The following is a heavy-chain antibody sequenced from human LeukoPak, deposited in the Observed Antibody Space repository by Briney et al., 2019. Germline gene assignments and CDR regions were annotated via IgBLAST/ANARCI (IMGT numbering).Heavy chain of an antibody. CDR2: IFYKGST. V-gene: IGHV4-30-4*08. J-gene: IGHJ4*02. Sequence: PSETLSLTXNVSGDSISSGDHYWTWIRQTPGKGPQWVGHIFYKGSTYYNPSLESRLKVSIDTSKKQFSLTLSSVTAADTAVYYCARMAISGMCLDFWGQGTSVTVSS. D-gene: IGHD3-10*01. CDR1: GDSISSGDHY. CDR3: ARMAISGMCLDF.